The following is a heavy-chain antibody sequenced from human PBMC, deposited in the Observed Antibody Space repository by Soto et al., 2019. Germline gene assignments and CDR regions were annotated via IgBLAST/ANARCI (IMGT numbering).Heavy chain of an antibody. CDR2: IYYSGST. D-gene: IGHD2-15*01. CDR3: ARGREDIVVVVAATPGDYYYYMGV. J-gene: IGHJ6*03. Sequence: SETLSLTCTVSGGSISSYYWSWIRQPPGKGLEWIGYIYYSGSTNYNPSLKSRVTISVDTSKNQFSLKLSSVTAADTAVYYCARGREDIVVVVAATPGDYYYYMGVWGKGTTVTVS. V-gene: IGHV4-59*01. CDR1: GGSISSYY.